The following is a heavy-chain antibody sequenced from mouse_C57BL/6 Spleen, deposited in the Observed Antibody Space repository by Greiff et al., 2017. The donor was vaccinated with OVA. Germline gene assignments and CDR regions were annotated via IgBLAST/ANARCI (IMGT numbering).Heavy chain of an antibody. CDR1: GYSFTDYN. CDR3: ARGGRWLPYYYAMDY. Sequence: EVQLQESGPELVKPGASVKISCKASGYSFTDYNMNWVKQSNGKSLEWIGVINPNYGTTSYNQKFKGKATLTVDQSSSTAYMQLNSLTSEDSAVYYCARGGRWLPYYYAMDYWGQGTSVTVSS. D-gene: IGHD2-3*01. V-gene: IGHV1-39*01. J-gene: IGHJ4*01. CDR2: INPNYGTT.